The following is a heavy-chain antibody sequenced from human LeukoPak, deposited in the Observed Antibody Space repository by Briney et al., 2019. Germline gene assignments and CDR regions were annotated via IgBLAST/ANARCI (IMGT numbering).Heavy chain of an antibody. CDR3: ARGRDYASGAKYFDY. CDR2: ISDDGSRT. Sequence: GGSLRLSCEVSGFTFSRNWMHWVRQAPGKGLVWVSRISDDGSRTGYADSVEGRVTISRDNAKNTLYLQMNSLRVEDTAVYYCARGRDYASGAKYFDYWGQGSLVTVSS. D-gene: IGHD2-2*01. J-gene: IGHJ4*02. CDR1: GFTFSRNW. V-gene: IGHV3-74*01.